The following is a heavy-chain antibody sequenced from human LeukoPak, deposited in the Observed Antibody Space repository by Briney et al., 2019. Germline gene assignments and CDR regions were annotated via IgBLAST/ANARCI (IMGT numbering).Heavy chain of an antibody. J-gene: IGHJ4*02. CDR1: GFTFSSYN. D-gene: IGHD6-6*01. Sequence: GGSLRLSCAASGFTFSSYNMNWVRQAPGKGLEWVSSITSGSSYIYYADSVKGRFTISRDNAKNSLYLQMNSLRAEDTAVYYCARSSRLTFDSWGQGTLVTVSS. V-gene: IGHV3-21*01. CDR2: ITSGSSYI. CDR3: ARSSRLTFDS.